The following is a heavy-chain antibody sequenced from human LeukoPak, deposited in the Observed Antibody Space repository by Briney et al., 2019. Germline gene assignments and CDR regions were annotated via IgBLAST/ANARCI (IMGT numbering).Heavy chain of an antibody. CDR2: ISYDGSNK. J-gene: IGHJ4*02. CDR3: ASLDRGSYYSFDY. D-gene: IGHD1-26*01. CDR1: GFTFNSYG. V-gene: IGHV3-30*03. Sequence: PGGSLRLSCAASGFTFNSYGMHWVRQAPGKGLEWVAVISYDGSNKYYADSVKGRFTISRDNAKNSLYLQMNSLRAEDTAVYYCASLDRGSYYSFDYWGQGTLVTVSS.